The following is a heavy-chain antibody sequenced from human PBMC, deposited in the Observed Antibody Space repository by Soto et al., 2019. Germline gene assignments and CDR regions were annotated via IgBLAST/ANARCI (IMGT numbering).Heavy chain of an antibody. D-gene: IGHD2-15*01. CDR3: AKAAATYYCSGGYCYNYYFDS. CDR2: ISYDGSNK. CDR1: GFTFSNYD. J-gene: IGHJ4*02. V-gene: IGHV3-30*18. Sequence: GGSLRLSXAASGFTFSNYDMHWVRQAPGKGLEWVAVISYDGSNKYYADSVRGRFTISRDNSKNTLYLQMNSLRADDTAVYYCAKAAATYYCSGGYCYNYYFDSWGQGTLVTV.